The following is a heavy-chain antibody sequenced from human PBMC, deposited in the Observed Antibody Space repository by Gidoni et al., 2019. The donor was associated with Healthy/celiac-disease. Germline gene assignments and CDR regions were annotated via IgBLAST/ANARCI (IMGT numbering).Heavy chain of an antibody. CDR3: AKGMIRKGLTGTPSGY. V-gene: IGHV3-9*01. D-gene: IGHD1-7*01. J-gene: IGHJ4*02. CDR2: ISWNSGSI. Sequence: EVQLVESGGGLVQPGRSLRLSCAASGFTFDDYAMHWVRQAPGKGLEWVSGISWNSGSIGYADSVKGRFTISRDNAKNSLYLQMNSLRAEDTALYYCAKGMIRKGLTGTPSGYWGQGTLVTVSS. CDR1: GFTFDDYA.